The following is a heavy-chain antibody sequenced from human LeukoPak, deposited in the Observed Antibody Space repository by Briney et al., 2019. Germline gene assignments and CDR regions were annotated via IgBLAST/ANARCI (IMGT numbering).Heavy chain of an antibody. Sequence: GGSLRLSCEASGFSFPYGMSWVRQAPGKGLEWLSYISGSGDDTNYADSVRGRFTISRDNAKNSLYLQMNSLRAEDTAVYYCAKGGYCSSTSCYVPNFDYWGQGTLVTVSS. CDR3: AKGGYCSSTSCYVPNFDY. V-gene: IGHV3-11*03. CDR1: GFSFPYG. CDR2: ISGSGDDT. D-gene: IGHD2-2*01. J-gene: IGHJ4*02.